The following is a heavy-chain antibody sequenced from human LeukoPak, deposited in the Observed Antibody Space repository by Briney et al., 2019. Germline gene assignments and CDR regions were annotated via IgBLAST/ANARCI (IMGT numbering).Heavy chain of an antibody. J-gene: IGHJ4*02. CDR2: IIPILGVA. Sequence: SVKVSCKASGGTFSNYAISWVRQAPGQGLEWMGRIIPILGVANYAQKFQGRVSITADKSTGTAYMGLSSLRSEDTAVYYCARSARSLRYFDWSHWGQGTLVTVSS. V-gene: IGHV1-69*04. CDR3: ARSARSLRYFDWSH. D-gene: IGHD3-9*01. CDR1: GGTFSNYA.